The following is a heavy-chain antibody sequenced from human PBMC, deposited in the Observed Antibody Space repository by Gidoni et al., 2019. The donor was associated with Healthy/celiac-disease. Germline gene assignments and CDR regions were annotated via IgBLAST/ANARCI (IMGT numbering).Heavy chain of an antibody. J-gene: IGHJ6*03. CDR2: ISYDGSKN. CDR3: AKGASNYLIYYMDV. Sequence: QVQLVESGGGVVQPGRSLRLSCAASGFPFSSYGMHWVRQAPGKGLEWVAVISYDGSKNYYADSVKGRFNISRDNSKNTLYLQMNSLRAEDTAVYYCAKGASNYLIYYMDVWGKGTTVTVSS. D-gene: IGHD4-4*01. CDR1: GFPFSSYG. V-gene: IGHV3-30*18.